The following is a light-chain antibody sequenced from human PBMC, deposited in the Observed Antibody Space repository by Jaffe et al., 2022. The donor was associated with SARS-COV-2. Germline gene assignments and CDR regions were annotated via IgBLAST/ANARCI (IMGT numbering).Light chain of an antibody. Sequence: DIVVTQSPDSLAVSLGERATFNCKSSQSVLYSSNNKNYLAWYQQKPGQPPKLLLYWASTRESGVPDRFSGSGSGTDFTLTISSLQAEDVAVYYCQQYYSTPWTFGQGTKVEIK. V-gene: IGKV4-1*01. CDR3: QQYYSTPWT. CDR2: WAS. CDR1: QSVLYSSNNKNY. J-gene: IGKJ1*01.